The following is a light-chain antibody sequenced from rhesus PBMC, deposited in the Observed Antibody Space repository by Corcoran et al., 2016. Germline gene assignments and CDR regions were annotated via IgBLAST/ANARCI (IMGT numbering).Light chain of an antibody. CDR3: QNNYGPPYS. V-gene: IGKV1-74*01. CDR2: KAS. CDR1: ENVNNY. J-gene: IGKJ2*01. Sequence: DIQMTQSPSSLSASVGDRVTITCRASENVNNYLNWYQQKSGKAPNLLIDKASSLQSGGPSRFSGSGSGTDLTFTITILQAEDVAMYFCQNNYGPPYSFGQGTKVESK.